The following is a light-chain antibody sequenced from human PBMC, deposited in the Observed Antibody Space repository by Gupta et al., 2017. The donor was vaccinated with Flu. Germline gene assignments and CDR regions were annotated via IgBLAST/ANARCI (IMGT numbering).Light chain of an antibody. CDR3: NSRDSTDNHQAV. J-gene: IGLJ2*01. CDR2: AKN. V-gene: IGLV3-19*01. Sequence: SSELIKDPAVSVALGQPARITSQGDSLRNAYASWYQKKPGQAPVLVIYAKNIRPSGIPDRFSGSSSGNTASLTITGAQAEDEADYYCNSRDSTDNHQAVFGGGTKLTVL. CDR1: SLRNAY.